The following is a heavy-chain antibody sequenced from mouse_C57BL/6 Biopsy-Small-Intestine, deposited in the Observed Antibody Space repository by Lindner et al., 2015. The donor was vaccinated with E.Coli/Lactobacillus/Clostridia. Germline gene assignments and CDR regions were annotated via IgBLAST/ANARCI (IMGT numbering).Heavy chain of an antibody. CDR3: ARGTRLDL. Sequence: VQLQESGPELVKPGASVKISCRASGYAFSSSWMNWVKQRPGKGLEWIGRIYPGDGDTNYNGNFKDKATLTEDKASSTAYMQLSSLTSEDSAVYFCARGTRLDLWGQGTTLTVSS. CDR1: GYAFSSSW. V-gene: IGHV1-82*01. CDR2: IYPGDGDT. J-gene: IGHJ2*01. D-gene: IGHD3-3*01.